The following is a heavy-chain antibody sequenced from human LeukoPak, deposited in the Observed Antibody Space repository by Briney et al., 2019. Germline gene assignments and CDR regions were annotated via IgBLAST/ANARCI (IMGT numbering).Heavy chain of an antibody. Sequence: ASVKVSCKASGGTFINYAIMWVRQAPGQGLEWMGRIIPILGITTYAQKFQGRVTITADKSTSTAYMELSSLRSEDTAVFYCARVEGTTGPQIDSWGQGTLVTVSS. J-gene: IGHJ4*02. CDR3: ARVEGTTGPQIDS. CDR1: GGTFINYA. V-gene: IGHV1-69*04. D-gene: IGHD1-7*01. CDR2: IIPILGIT.